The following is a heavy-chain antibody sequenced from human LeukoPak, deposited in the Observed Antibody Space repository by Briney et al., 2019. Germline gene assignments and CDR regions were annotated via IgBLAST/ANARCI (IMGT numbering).Heavy chain of an antibody. CDR2: ISAYSRNT. J-gene: IGHJ6*03. Sequence: ASVKVSFKASGYTFTNYGISWVRQAPGQGLEWMGWISAYSRNTNSAQNLQGRVTMITDTSTSTAYMELRSLRSDDTAVYYCARGSVYYYYMDVWGKGTTVTVSS. V-gene: IGHV1-18*01. CDR3: ARGSVYYYYMDV. CDR1: GYTFTNYG.